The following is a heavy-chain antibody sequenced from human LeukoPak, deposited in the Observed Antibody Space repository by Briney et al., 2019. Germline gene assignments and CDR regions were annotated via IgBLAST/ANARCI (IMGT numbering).Heavy chain of an antibody. J-gene: IGHJ4*02. CDR1: GFTFSSYS. Sequence: PGGSLRLSCAASGFTFSSYSMNWVRQAPGKGLEWVSSISSSSSYIYYADPVKGRFTISRDNAKNSLYLQMNSLRAEDTAVYYCARAVVTAIEQWGQGTLVTVSS. CDR3: ARAVVTAIEQ. V-gene: IGHV3-21*01. CDR2: ISSSSSYI. D-gene: IGHD2-21*02.